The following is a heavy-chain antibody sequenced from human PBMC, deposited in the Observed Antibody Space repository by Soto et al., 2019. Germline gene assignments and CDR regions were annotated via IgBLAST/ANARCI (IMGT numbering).Heavy chain of an antibody. CDR3: ARSGRQQLVRRNWFDL. D-gene: IGHD6-13*01. J-gene: IGHJ5*02. Sequence: LRLSFAASGLTFSNAYMAWVRQAPGMGLEWIGEITHSGSTYYNPSLKSRVTISVDTSKNQFSLKLSSVTAADTAVYYCARSGRQQLVRRNWFDLWGQGTLVTVS. V-gene: IGHV4-34*08. CDR1: GLTFSNAY. CDR2: ITHSGST.